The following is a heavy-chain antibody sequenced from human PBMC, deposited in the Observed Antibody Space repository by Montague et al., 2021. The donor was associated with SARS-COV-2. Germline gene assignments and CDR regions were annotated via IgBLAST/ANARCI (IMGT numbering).Heavy chain of an antibody. D-gene: IGHD3-16*01. CDR1: TGSLSTYY. Sequence: SETLSLTCTVSTGSLSTYYWSWIRQPPGKGLEWIGYIYYSGYTNYNPSLKSRITISVDTSKSQFSLRLSSVTAADTAFYYCARGGDMNWFDPWGQGTLVTVSS. CDR2: IYYSGYT. CDR3: ARGGDMNWFDP. V-gene: IGHV4-59*08. J-gene: IGHJ5*02.